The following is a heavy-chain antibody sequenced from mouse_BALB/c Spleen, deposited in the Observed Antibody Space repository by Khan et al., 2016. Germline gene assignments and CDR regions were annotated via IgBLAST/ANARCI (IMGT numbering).Heavy chain of an antibody. J-gene: IGHJ3*01. CDR2: INTYTGEP. D-gene: IGHD1-1*01. CDR3: ARPDYGSSRGFAY. V-gene: IGHV9-3-1*01. CDR1: GYTFTNYG. Sequence: QIQLVQSGPELKKPGETVRISCKASGYTFTNYGMNWVKQAPGKGLKWMGWINTYTGEPTYADDFKGRFAFSLETSASTAYLQINTPKHEDTATYCCARPDYGSSRGFAYWGQGTLVTVSA.